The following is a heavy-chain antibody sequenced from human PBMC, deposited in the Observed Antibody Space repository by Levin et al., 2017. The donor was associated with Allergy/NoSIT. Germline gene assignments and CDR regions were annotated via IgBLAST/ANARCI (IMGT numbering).Heavy chain of an antibody. D-gene: IGHD5-12*01. J-gene: IGHJ4*02. CDR3: ARNTSGYDFYYFDY. Sequence: SETLSLTCAVYGGSFSGYYWSWIRQPPGKGLEWIGEINHSGSTNYNPSLKSRVTISVDTSKNQFSLKLSSVTAADTAVYYCARNTSGYDFYYFDYWGQGTLVTVSS. V-gene: IGHV4-34*01. CDR2: INHSGST. CDR1: GGSFSGYY.